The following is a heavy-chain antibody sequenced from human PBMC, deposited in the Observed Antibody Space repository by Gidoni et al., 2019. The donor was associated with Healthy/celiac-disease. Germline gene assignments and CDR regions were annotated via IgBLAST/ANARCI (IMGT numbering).Heavy chain of an antibody. J-gene: IGHJ4*02. CDR2: IIPIFGTA. CDR1: GGTFSSYA. V-gene: IGHV1-69*06. CDR3: ARDGERRVKAFDY. D-gene: IGHD3-10*01. Sequence: QVQLVQSGAEVKKPGSSVKVACKASGGTFSSYAISWVRQAPGQGLEWMGGIIPIFGTANYAQKFQGRVTITADKSTSTAYMELRSLRSEDTAVYYCARDGERRVKAFDYWGQGTLVTVSS.